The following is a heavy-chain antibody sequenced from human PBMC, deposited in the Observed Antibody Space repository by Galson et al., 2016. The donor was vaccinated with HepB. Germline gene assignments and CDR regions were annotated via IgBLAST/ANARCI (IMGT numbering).Heavy chain of an antibody. CDR3: ARGGPHNNYFDY. CDR2: ISYDGSNK. Sequence: SLGLSCAASGFTFSDYAMHWVRQAPGKGLEWVAVISYDGSNKYYADSVKGRFTISTDNSKNTLYLQMNSLRAEDTAIYYCARGGPHNNYFDYWGQGTLVTVSS. CDR1: GFTFSDYA. D-gene: IGHD1-1*01. V-gene: IGHV3-30*14. J-gene: IGHJ4*02.